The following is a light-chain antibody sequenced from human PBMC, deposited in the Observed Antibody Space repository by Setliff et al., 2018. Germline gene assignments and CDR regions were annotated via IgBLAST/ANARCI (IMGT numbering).Light chain of an antibody. J-gene: IGLJ1*01. CDR3: SSYAGNYIYV. V-gene: IGLV2-8*01. CDR1: SSDVGGINH. CDR2: EVS. Sequence: QSLPAQPPSASGSPGQSVTISCTRTSSDVGGINHVSWYQQHPGKAPRLMIFEVSKRPSGVPDRFSGSKSGNTASLTVSGLQAEDEADYYCSSYAGNYIYVFGTGTKVTVL.